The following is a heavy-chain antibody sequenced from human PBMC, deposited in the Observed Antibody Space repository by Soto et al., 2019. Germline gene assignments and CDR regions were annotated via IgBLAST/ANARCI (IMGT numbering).Heavy chain of an antibody. CDR1: GFPFITFS. D-gene: IGHD3-10*01. CDR2: IGRVSTYI. Sequence: QLVESGGGLVKPGGSLRLSWGAPGFPFITFSLNWIGRAPGKGLGWVSSIGRVSTYIYYADSVRGRFTVSRDNAKNSVYLQMNGLTAEDSGIYYCARVTAGSGSYQIDLWGQGTLVTVSS. CDR3: ARVTAGSGSYQIDL. J-gene: IGHJ4*02. V-gene: IGHV3-21*02.